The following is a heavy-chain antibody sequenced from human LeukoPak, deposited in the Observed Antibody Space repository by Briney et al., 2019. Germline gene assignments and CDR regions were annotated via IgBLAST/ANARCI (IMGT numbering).Heavy chain of an antibody. Sequence: GGSLRLSCAASGFAFSGSAMHWVRQASGKGLEWVGRIRSKANSYATAYAASVKGRFTISRDDSKNTAYLQMNSLKTEDTAVYYCTRPYYYDSSGYRRDIWGQGTMVTVSS. CDR3: TRPYYYDSSGYRRDI. J-gene: IGHJ3*02. CDR2: IRSKANSYAT. D-gene: IGHD3-22*01. V-gene: IGHV3-73*01. CDR1: GFAFSGSA.